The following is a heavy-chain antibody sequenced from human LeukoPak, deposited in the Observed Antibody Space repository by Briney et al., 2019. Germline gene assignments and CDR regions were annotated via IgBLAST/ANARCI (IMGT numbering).Heavy chain of an antibody. Sequence: GRSLRLSCAASGFIFDDYAMHWVRQAPGKGLEWVSGISWNSGSIGYADSVKGRFTISRDNAKNSLYLQMNSLRAEDTALYYCAKGGSSFLYGMDVWGQGITVTVSS. V-gene: IGHV3-9*01. D-gene: IGHD6-13*01. J-gene: IGHJ6*02. CDR2: ISWNSGSI. CDR1: GFIFDDYA. CDR3: AKGGSSFLYGMDV.